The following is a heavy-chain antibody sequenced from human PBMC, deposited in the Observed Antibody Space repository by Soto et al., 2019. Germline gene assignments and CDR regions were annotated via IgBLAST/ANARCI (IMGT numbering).Heavy chain of an antibody. CDR3: ATDPITIFGVVLAPFGMDV. CDR1: GYTLTELS. CDR2: FDPEDGET. D-gene: IGHD3-3*01. V-gene: IGHV1-24*01. Sequence: ALVKVSCKVSGYTLTELSMHWVRQAPGKGLEWMGGFDPEDGETIYAQKFQGRVTMTEDTSTDTAYMELSSLRSEDTAVYYCATDPITIFGVVLAPFGMDVWGQGTTVTVSS. J-gene: IGHJ6*02.